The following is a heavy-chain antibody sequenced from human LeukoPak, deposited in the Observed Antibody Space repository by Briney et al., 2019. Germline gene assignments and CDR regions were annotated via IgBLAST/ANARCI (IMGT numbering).Heavy chain of an antibody. V-gene: IGHV1-2*02. CDR3: ARGGGLEWLLYRSDWFDP. J-gene: IGHJ5*02. CDR2: INPNSGGT. D-gene: IGHD3-3*01. Sequence: ASVKVSCKASGYTFTGYYMHWVRQAPGQGLEWMGWINPNSGGTNYAQNFQGRVTMTRDTAISTAYMELSRLRSDDTAVYYCARGGGLEWLLYRSDWFDPWGQGTLVTVSS. CDR1: GYTFTGYY.